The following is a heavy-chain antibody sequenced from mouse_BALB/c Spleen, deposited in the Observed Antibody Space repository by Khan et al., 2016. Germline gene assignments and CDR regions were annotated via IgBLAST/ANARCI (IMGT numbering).Heavy chain of an antibody. V-gene: IGHV9-3*02. CDR1: GYTFTNYG. D-gene: IGHD2-1*01. CDR2: INTNTGEP. J-gene: IGHJ3*01. CDR3: ARYGKGTWFAY. Sequence: QIQLEQSGPELKKPGETVKISCKASGYTFTNYGMNWVKQAPGKGLKWMGWINTNTGEPAYAEEFKGRFAFSLETSASTAYLQISNLKNEDTATYFCARYGKGTWFAYWGQGTLVTVSA.